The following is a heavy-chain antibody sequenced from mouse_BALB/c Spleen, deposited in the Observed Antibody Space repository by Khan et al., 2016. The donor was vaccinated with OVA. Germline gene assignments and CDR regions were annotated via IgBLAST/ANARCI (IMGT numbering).Heavy chain of an antibody. D-gene: IGHD1-1*01. CDR3: ARLAYYYDSEVFAY. Sequence: EVELVESGGDLVKPGGSLKLSCAASGFTFSTYGMSWVRQTPDKRLEWVATVSTCGGYTYYPDSVKGRFTISRDNAKNTLYLQMSRLKSEDTAMFYCARLAYYYDSEVFAYWGQGTLVTVSA. J-gene: IGHJ3*01. V-gene: IGHV5-6*01. CDR1: GFTFSTYG. CDR2: VSTCGGYT.